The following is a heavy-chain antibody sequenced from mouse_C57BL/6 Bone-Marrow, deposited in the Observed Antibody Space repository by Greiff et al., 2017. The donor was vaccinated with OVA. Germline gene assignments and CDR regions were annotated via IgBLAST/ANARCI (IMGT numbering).Heavy chain of an antibody. D-gene: IGHD1-1*01. CDR2: ISDGGSYT. CDR1: GFTFSSYA. V-gene: IGHV5-4*03. CDR3: ASYYGSSFYWYFDV. J-gene: IGHJ1*03. Sequence: EVMLVESGGGLVKPGGSLKLSCAASGFTFSSYAMSWVRQTPEKRLEWVATISDGGSYTYYPDNVKGRFTISRDNAKNNLYLQMSHLKSEDTAMYYCASYYGSSFYWYFDVWGTGTTVTVSS.